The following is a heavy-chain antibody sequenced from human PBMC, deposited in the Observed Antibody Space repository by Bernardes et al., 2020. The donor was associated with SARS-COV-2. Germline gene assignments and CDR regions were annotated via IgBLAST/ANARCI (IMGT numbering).Heavy chain of an antibody. CDR3: TRMRISWREVDY. CDR2: IYYSGYT. J-gene: IGHJ4*02. V-gene: IGHV4-59*01. Sequence: SETLSLTCTVSGGSISGYYWSWIRQPPGKGLEWVGYIYYSGYTNYNPSLKSRVTISVDTSKNLFSLKLSSVTAADTAVYYCTRMRISWREVDYWGQGNLVTVSS. D-gene: IGHD6-13*01. CDR1: GGSISGYY.